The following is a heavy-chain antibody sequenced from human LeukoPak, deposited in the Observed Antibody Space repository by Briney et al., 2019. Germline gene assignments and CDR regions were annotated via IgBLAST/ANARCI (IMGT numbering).Heavy chain of an antibody. Sequence: GRSLRLSCAASGLTFSSYGMHWVRQAPGEGLEWVAVIWYDGSNKYYADSVKGRFTISRDNSKNTLYLQMNSLRAEDTAVYYCARDGAVAGDYYYYGIDVWGQGTTVTVSS. CDR1: GLTFSSYG. CDR2: IWYDGSNK. V-gene: IGHV3-33*01. J-gene: IGHJ6*02. D-gene: IGHD2-15*01. CDR3: ARDGAVAGDYYYYGIDV.